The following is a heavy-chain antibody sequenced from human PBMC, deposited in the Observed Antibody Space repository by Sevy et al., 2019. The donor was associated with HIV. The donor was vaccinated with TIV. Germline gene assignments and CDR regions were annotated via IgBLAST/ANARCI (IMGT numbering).Heavy chain of an antibody. D-gene: IGHD6-19*01. CDR2: IYYSGST. J-gene: IGHJ4*02. CDR3: ARGRQWLVFDY. V-gene: IGHV4-61*01. Sequence: SETLSLTCTVSGGSVSSGSYYWSWIRQPPGKGLEWIWYIYYSGSTNYNPSLKSRVTISVDTSKNQFSLKLSSVTAADTAVYYCARGRQWLVFDYWGQGTLVTVSS. CDR1: GGSVSSGSYY.